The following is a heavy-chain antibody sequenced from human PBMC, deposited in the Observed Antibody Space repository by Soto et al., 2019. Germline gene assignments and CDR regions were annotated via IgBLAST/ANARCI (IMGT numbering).Heavy chain of an antibody. D-gene: IGHD6-19*01. Sequence: ASVKVSCKASGYTFTSYGISWVRQAPGQGLEWMGWISAYNGNTNYAQKLQGRVTMTTDTSTSTAYMELRSLRSDDTAVYYCARDTPLYSSGWYAPDAFDIWGQGTMVTVSS. CDR1: GYTFTSYG. CDR2: ISAYNGNT. V-gene: IGHV1-18*01. CDR3: ARDTPLYSSGWYAPDAFDI. J-gene: IGHJ3*02.